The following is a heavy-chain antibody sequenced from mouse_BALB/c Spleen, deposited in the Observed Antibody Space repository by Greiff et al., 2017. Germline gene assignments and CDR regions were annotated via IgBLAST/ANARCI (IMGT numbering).Heavy chain of an antibody. CDR3: ARSSYGYAMDY. Sequence: QVQLKESGAELVRPGSSVKISCKASGYAFSSYWMNWVKQRPGQGLEWIGQIYPGDGDTNYNGKFKGKATLTADKSSSTAYMQLSSLTSEDSAVYFCARSSYGYAMDYWGQGTSVTVSS. D-gene: IGHD1-1*01. V-gene: IGHV1-80*01. J-gene: IGHJ4*01. CDR1: GYAFSSYW. CDR2: IYPGDGDT.